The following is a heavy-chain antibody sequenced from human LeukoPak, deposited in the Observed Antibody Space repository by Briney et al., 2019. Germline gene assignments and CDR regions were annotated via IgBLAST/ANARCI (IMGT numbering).Heavy chain of an antibody. D-gene: IGHD3-10*01. V-gene: IGHV7-4-1*02. J-gene: IGHJ3*02. Sequence: ASVKVSCKASGYTFTSYAMNWVRQAPGQGLEWMGWINTNTGNPTYAQGFTGRFVFSLDTSVSTAYLQISSLKAEDTAVYYCARALTRRYYYGSGSPARDAFDIWGQGTMDTVSS. CDR3: ARALTRRYYYGSGSPARDAFDI. CDR1: GYTFTSYA. CDR2: INTNTGNP.